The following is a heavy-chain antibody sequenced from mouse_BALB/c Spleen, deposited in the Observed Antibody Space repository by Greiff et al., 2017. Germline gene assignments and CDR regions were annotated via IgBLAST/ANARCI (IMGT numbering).Heavy chain of an antibody. CDR3: ARQDYYGSSDY. D-gene: IGHD1-1*01. CDR1: GFTFSSYT. Sequence: EVKLVESGGGLVQPGGSLKLSCAASGFTFSSYTMSWVRQTPEKRLEWVAYISNGGGSTYYPDTVKGRFTISRDNAKNTLYLQMSSLKSEDTAMYYCARQDYYGSSDYWGQGTTLTVSS. J-gene: IGHJ2*01. V-gene: IGHV5-12-2*01. CDR2: ISNGGGST.